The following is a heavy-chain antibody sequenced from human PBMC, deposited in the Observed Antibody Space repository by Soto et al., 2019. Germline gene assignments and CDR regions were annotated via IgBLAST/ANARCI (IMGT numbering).Heavy chain of an antibody. CDR1: GGTLGNYA. J-gene: IGHJ3*01. D-gene: IGHD1-26*01. Sequence: QVQLLQSGAEVKKPGSSGKVSCKASGGTLGNYAISWVRQAPEQGLEWMGGIIPILGSANYAQKFQDRVTITADESTRTTYMELSSLRSEDAAVYFCASRERVDAFDVWGQGTMVTVSS. CDR2: IIPILGSA. V-gene: IGHV1-69*01. CDR3: ASRERVDAFDV.